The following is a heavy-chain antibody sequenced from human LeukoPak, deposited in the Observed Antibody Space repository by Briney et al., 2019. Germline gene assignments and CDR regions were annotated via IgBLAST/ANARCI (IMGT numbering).Heavy chain of an antibody. V-gene: IGHV1-18*01. CDR1: GYTFTSYG. J-gene: IGHJ6*03. D-gene: IGHD4-17*01. CDR2: ISAYNGNT. Sequence: GASVKVSCKASGYTFTSYGISWVRQAPGQGLEWMGWISAYNGNTNYAQKLQGRVTMTTDTSTSTAYMELRSLRSDDTAMYYCARVNRGDYGAYYYMDVWGKGTTVTVSS. CDR3: ARVNRGDYGAYYYMDV.